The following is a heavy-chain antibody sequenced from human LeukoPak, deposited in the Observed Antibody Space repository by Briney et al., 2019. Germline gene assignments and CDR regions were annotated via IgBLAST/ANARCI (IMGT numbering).Heavy chain of an antibody. CDR3: GRQRSRYGFIDY. D-gene: IGHD5-12*01. Sequence: PGESLKISCKGSGYSFTTNWIGWVRQKPGKGLEWMGFIYPGDSDIRYSPSFQGQVTISAGKSINTAYLQWSSLKASDTATYYCGRQRSRYGFIDYWGQGTLVTVSS. V-gene: IGHV5-51*01. CDR1: GYSFTTNW. J-gene: IGHJ4*02. CDR2: IYPGDSDI.